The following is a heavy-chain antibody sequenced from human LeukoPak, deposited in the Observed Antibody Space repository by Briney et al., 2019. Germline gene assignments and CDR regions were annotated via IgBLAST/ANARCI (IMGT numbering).Heavy chain of an antibody. CDR3: AKDYYGSGSYSGMDV. CDR2: VRAGGTIT. Sequence: GGSLRLSCAASGFTLSRYAMSWVRQAPGKGLEWVSDVRAGGTITYYADSVKGRFTLSRDNSRNTLYLQMNSLRAEDTAVYYCAKDYYGSGSYSGMDVWGQGTTVTVSS. D-gene: IGHD3-10*01. V-gene: IGHV3-23*01. CDR1: GFTLSRYA. J-gene: IGHJ6*02.